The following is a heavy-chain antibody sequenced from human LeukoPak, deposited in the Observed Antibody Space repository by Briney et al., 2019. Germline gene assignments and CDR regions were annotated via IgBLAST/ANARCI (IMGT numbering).Heavy chain of an antibody. CDR2: IYSGGST. CDR1: GFTVSSNY. V-gene: IGHV3-53*01. CDR3: AKGGDGYNYYFDY. D-gene: IGHD5-24*01. J-gene: IGHJ4*02. Sequence: GGSLRLSCAASGFTVSSNYMSWVRQAPGKGLEWVSVIYSGGSTYYADSVKGRFIISRDNSKNTLYLQMNSLRAEDTAVYYCAKGGDGYNYYFDYWGQETLVTVSS.